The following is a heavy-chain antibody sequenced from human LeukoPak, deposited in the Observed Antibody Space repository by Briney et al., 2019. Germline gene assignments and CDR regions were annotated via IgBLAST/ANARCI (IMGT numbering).Heavy chain of an antibody. Sequence: ASVKVSCKASGFTFTSYVFSWVRQAPGQGLERMGWISAYNGNTNSAQRFQGRVTMTTDTSTSTDYRELRGLRSDDTAVYYCARGAYYSGDYSSSDAFDIWGRGTMVSVSS. J-gene: IGHJ3*02. D-gene: IGHD2-21*02. CDR1: GFTFTSYV. V-gene: IGHV1-18*01. CDR2: ISAYNGNT. CDR3: ARGAYYSGDYSSSDAFDI.